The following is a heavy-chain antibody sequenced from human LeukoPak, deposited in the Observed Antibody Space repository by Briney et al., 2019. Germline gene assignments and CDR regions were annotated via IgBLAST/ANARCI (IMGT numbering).Heavy chain of an antibody. CDR3: ARATYYYDSSGHKSYYFDY. CDR2: IYYSGST. V-gene: IGHV4-61*01. D-gene: IGHD3-22*01. Sequence: TLSLTCTVSGGSISSSFYYWSWIRQPPGKGLEWIGYIYYSGSTNYNPSLKSRVTISVDTSKNQFSLKLSSVTAADTAVYYCARATYYYDSSGHKSYYFDYWGQGTLVTVSS. CDR1: GGSISSSFYY. J-gene: IGHJ4*02.